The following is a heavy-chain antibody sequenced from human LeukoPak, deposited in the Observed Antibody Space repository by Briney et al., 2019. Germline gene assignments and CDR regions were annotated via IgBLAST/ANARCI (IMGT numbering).Heavy chain of an antibody. CDR3: ARDDRSGDY. CDR2: IYTSGST. Sequence: SQTLSLTCTVSGGSISSGSYYWSWIRQPAGKGLEWIGRIYTSGSTNYNPSLKSRVTISVDTSKNQFSPKLSSVTAADTAVYYCARDDRSGDYWGQGTLVTVSS. D-gene: IGHD6-19*01. V-gene: IGHV4-61*02. CDR1: GGSISSGSYY. J-gene: IGHJ4*02.